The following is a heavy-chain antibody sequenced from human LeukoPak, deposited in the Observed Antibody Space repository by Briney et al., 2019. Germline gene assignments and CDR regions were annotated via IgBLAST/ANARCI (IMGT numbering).Heavy chain of an antibody. Sequence: SETLSLTCTVSGGSISSYYWSWIRQPPGKGLEWIGYIYYSGSTNYNPSLKSRVTISVDTSKNQFSLKLSSVTAADTAVYYCARESGYDRDSDYWGQGTLVTVSS. CDR2: IYYSGST. J-gene: IGHJ4*02. V-gene: IGHV4-59*01. CDR3: ARESGYDRDSDY. CDR1: GGSISSYY. D-gene: IGHD5-12*01.